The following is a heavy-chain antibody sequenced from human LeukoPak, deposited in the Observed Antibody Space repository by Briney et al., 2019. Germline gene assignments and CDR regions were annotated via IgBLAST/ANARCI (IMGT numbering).Heavy chain of an antibody. Sequence: SGPTLVNPTQTLTLTCTFSGFSLSTSGVGVGWIRQPPGKALEWLALIYWDDDKRYSPSLKSRLTITKDTSKNQVVLTMTNMDPVDTATYYCAHTTYYYDSSGGRAFDIWGQGRMVTVSS. V-gene: IGHV2-5*02. J-gene: IGHJ3*02. D-gene: IGHD3-22*01. CDR1: GFSLSTSGVG. CDR2: IYWDDDK. CDR3: AHTTYYYDSSGGRAFDI.